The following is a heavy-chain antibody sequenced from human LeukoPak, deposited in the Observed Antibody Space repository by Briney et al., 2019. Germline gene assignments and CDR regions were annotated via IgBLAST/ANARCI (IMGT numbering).Heavy chain of an antibody. V-gene: IGHV3-64*01. CDR1: GFTFNNYA. D-gene: IGHD3-3*02. CDR2: ISGNGGST. J-gene: IGHJ4*02. CDR3: ARTFFTTHNFDY. Sequence: GSLRLSCAASGFTFNNYAMHWVRQAPGKGLEYVSGISGNGGSTHYANSVKGRFTISRDNSKNTLYLQMSSLRAEDMAVYYCARTFFTTHNFDYWAREPWSPSPQ.